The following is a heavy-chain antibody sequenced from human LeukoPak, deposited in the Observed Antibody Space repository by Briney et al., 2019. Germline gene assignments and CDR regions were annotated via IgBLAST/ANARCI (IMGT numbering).Heavy chain of an antibody. Sequence: GGSLRLSCAASGFIFSDYWMTWVRQAPGKGLEWVGNIKQDGSEKYYVDSVKGRFTISRDNSKNTLYLQMNSLRAEDTAVYYCARDKAYCSGGSCYPIHGMDVWGQGTTVTVSS. CDR2: IKQDGSEK. D-gene: IGHD2-15*01. J-gene: IGHJ6*02. V-gene: IGHV3-7*01. CDR3: ARDKAYCSGGSCYPIHGMDV. CDR1: GFIFSDYW.